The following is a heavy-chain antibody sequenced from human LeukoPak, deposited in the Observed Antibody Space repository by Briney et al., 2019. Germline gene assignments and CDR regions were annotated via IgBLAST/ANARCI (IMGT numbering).Heavy chain of an antibody. CDR3: ARDPSNTSGRYIYFDY. CDR2: INAGNGNT. Sequence: ASVKVSCKASGYTFTSYAMHWVRQAPGQRLEWMGWINAGNGNTKYSQKFQGRVTITRDTSASTAYMELRSLRFDDTAVYYCARDPSNTSGRYIYFDYWGQGTLVTVSS. V-gene: IGHV1-3*01. CDR1: GYTFTSYA. J-gene: IGHJ4*02. D-gene: IGHD3-22*01.